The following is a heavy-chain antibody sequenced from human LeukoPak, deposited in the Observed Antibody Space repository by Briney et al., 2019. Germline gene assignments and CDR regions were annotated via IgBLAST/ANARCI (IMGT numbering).Heavy chain of an antibody. V-gene: IGHV3-30*18. CDR2: TSYDGNNE. CDR1: GFAFSSFG. CDR3: AKVPYSSSWPFDY. Sequence: PGGSLRLSCAASGFAFSSFGMHWVRQAPGKGLEYVALTSYDGNNEYYADSVEGRFTISRDNSKNTVYLQMNSLRVEDTAVYYCAKVPYSSSWPFDYWGQGTLVTVSS. D-gene: IGHD6-13*01. J-gene: IGHJ4*02.